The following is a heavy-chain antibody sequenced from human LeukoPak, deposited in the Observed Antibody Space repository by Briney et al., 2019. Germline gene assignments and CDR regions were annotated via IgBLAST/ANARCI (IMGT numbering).Heavy chain of an antibody. V-gene: IGHV3-23*01. J-gene: IGHJ4*02. CDR3: ARKDSGLNPFDL. Sequence: GGSLRLSCAASGFIFSTSPMSWVRQAPGKGLEGGSGINSNSGDTPYADFAKGRFTISRDNSKNTLYLQMNSVRVEDTAVYYCARKDSGLNPFDLWGQGTLVTVSS. CDR2: INSNSGDT. CDR1: GFIFSTSP. D-gene: IGHD1-14*01.